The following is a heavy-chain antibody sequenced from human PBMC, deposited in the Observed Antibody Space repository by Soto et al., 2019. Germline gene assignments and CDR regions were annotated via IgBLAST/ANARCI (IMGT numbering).Heavy chain of an antibody. J-gene: IGHJ6*02. CDR2: ISAYNGNT. CDR1: GYTFTSYG. Sequence: VASVKVSCKASGYTFTSYGISWVRQAPGQGLEWMGWISAYNGNTNYAQKLQGRVTMTTDTSTSTAYMELRSLRSDDTAVYYCARVAVASYSYYYYGMDVWGQGTTVTVSS. D-gene: IGHD2-15*01. CDR3: ARVAVASYSYYYYGMDV. V-gene: IGHV1-18*01.